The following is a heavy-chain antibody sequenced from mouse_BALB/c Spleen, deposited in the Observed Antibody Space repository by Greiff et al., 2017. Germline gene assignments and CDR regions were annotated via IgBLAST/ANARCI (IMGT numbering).Heavy chain of an antibody. J-gene: IGHJ2*01. CDR2: ISSGGST. CDR1: GFTFSSYA. Sequence: EVQLVESGGGLVKPGGSLKLSCAASGFTFSSYAMSWVRQTPEKRLEWVASISSGGSTYYPDSVKGRFTISRDNARNILYLQMSSLRSEDTAMYYCARRDGYDGPPFDYWGQGTTLTVSS. D-gene: IGHD2-2*01. V-gene: IGHV5-6-5*01. CDR3: ARRDGYDGPPFDY.